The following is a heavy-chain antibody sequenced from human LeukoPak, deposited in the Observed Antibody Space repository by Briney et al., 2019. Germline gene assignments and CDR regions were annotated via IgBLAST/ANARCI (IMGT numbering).Heavy chain of an antibody. CDR1: GGSISSYY. V-gene: IGHV4-4*07. CDR2: IYTSGST. D-gene: IGHD3-10*01. J-gene: IGHJ4*02. Sequence: SETLSLTCTVSGGSISSYYWSWIRQPAGKGLEWIGRIYTSGSTNYNPSLKSRVTISVDTSKNQFSLKLNSVTAADTAVYYCARVYIPMVRGVIEGGDFDYWGQGTLVTVSS. CDR3: ARVYIPMVRGVIEGGDFDY.